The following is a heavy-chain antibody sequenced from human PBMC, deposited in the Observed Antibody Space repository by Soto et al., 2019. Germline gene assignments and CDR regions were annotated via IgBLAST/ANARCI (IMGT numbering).Heavy chain of an antibody. D-gene: IGHD3-10*01. J-gene: IGHJ6*03. CDR2: INHSGST. Sequence: SETLSLTCAVYGGSFCGYYRSWIRQPPGKGLEWMGEINHSGSTNYNPSLKSRVTISVDTSKNQFSLKLSSVTAADTAVYYCARRGFRYYYYYMDVWGKGTTVTVSS. CDR1: GGSFCGYY. V-gene: IGHV4-34*01. CDR3: ARRGFRYYYYYMDV.